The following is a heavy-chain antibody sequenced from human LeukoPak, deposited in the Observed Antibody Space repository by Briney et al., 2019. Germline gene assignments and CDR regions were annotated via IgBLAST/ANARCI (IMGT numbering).Heavy chain of an antibody. V-gene: IGHV4-39*01. J-gene: IGHJ3*02. CDR2: IYQSGTT. Sequence: SETLSLTCTVSGDSISGSNYYWGWIRQTPGKRLEWIATIYQSGTTYYKSSLKSRVTISVDTSKNQFSLKVRSVTAADTAVYYCARPREPWTLDAFYIWGQGTLVPVSS. CDR3: ARPREPWTLDAFYI. CDR1: GDSISGSNYY. D-gene: IGHD1-1*01.